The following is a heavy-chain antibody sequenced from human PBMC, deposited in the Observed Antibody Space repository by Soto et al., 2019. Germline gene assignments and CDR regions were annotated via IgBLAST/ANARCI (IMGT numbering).Heavy chain of an antibody. D-gene: IGHD2-21*01. CDR2: MNTNSGNT. Sequence: QVQLVQSGAEVKTPGASVKVSCKASGYTFATYDINWVRQAPGQGLEWMGWMNTNSGNTGYAQKFQGRLTMTRDTAWGVAHMELSSLRNEGTAVYYCARSDGYSFNWLDSWGQGTLVTVS. CDR1: GYTFATYD. CDR3: ARSDGYSFNWLDS. V-gene: IGHV1-8*01. J-gene: IGHJ5*01.